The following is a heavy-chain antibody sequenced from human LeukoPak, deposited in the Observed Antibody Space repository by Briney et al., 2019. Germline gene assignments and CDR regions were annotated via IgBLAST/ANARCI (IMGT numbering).Heavy chain of an antibody. D-gene: IGHD2-15*01. CDR2: ISGSGGST. J-gene: IGHJ4*02. Sequence: PGGSLRLSCAASGFTFSSYAMSWVRQAPGKGLEWVSAISGSGGSTYYADSVKGRFTISRDNSKNTLYLQMNSLRAEDTAVYYCAKSPTGVSCRSGGSCYSDYWGQGTLVTVSS. V-gene: IGHV3-23*01. CDR3: AKSPTGVSCRSGGSCYSDY. CDR1: GFTFSSYA.